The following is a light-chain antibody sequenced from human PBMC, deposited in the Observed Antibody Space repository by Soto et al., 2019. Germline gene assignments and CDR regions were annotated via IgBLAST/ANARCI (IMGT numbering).Light chain of an antibody. J-gene: IGKJ1*01. CDR3: QQFRNWPWT. Sequence: PGDRVTLSCRASQSISINLAWYQHKPGQAPRLLMQTASSRATGVPARISGSGSGTEFTLTISSLQSEDFAVYYCQQFRNWPWTFGQGTKVDIK. V-gene: IGKV3-15*01. CDR2: TAS. CDR1: QSISIN.